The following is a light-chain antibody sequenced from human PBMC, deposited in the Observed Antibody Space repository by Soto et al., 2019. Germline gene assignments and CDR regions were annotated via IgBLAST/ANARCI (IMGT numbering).Light chain of an antibody. CDR1: QSVSSSY. J-gene: IGKJ3*01. Sequence: EIVLTQSPGTLSLSPGERATISCRASQSVSSSYLAWYQQKPGQAPRLPIYGASIRATGIPDRFSGSGSGTDFTLTISRLEPEDFAVYYCQQYGSSPFTFGPGTKVDIK. CDR3: QQYGSSPFT. CDR2: GAS. V-gene: IGKV3-20*01.